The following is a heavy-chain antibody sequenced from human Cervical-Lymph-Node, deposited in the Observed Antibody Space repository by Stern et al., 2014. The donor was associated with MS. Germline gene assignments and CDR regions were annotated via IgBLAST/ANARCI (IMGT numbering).Heavy chain of an antibody. J-gene: IGHJ4*02. Sequence: QVTLKESGPTLVKPTQTLTLTCTFSGFSLSTSGVGVGWIRQPPGKALEWLALIYWDDDNRYSPSLKSRLTITKDSSKNQVVLTMTNMDPVDTATYYCARALEMATITPFDYWGQGTLVTVSS. CDR1: GFSLSTSGVG. CDR2: IYWDDDN. V-gene: IGHV2-5*02. CDR3: ARALEMATITPFDY. D-gene: IGHD5-24*01.